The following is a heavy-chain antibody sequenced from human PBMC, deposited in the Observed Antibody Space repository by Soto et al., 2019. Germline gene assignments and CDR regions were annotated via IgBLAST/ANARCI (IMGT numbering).Heavy chain of an antibody. D-gene: IGHD3-10*01. CDR3: ARGGGTMVRGVINSNYYYGMDV. CDR2: IIPIFGTA. V-gene: IGHV1-69*13. CDR1: GGTFSSYA. J-gene: IGHJ6*02. Sequence: GASVKVSCKASGGTFSSYAISWVRQAPGQGLEWMGGIIPIFGTANYAQRFQGRVTITADESTSTAYMELSSLRSEDTAVYYCARGGGTMVRGVINSNYYYGMDVWGQGTTVTVSS.